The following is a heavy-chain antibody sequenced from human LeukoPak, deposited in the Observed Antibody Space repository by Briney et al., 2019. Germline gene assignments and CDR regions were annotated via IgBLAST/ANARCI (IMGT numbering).Heavy chain of an antibody. V-gene: IGHV1-46*01. Sequence: AASVKVSCKASGYTFTSYYMHWVRQAPGQGLEWMGIINPSGGSTSYAQKFQGRVTMTRNTSISTAYMELSSLRSEDTAVYYCARGGSIAAAAPNWGQGTLVTVSS. CDR3: ARGGSIAAAAPN. J-gene: IGHJ4*02. CDR2: INPSGGST. CDR1: GYTFTSYY. D-gene: IGHD6-13*01.